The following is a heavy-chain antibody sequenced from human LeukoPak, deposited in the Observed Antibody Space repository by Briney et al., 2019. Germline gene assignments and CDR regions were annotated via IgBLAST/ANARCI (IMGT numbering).Heavy chain of an antibody. D-gene: IGHD3-3*01. Sequence: ASVKVSCKASGYTFTGYYMHWVRQALGQGLEWMGWINPNSGGTNYAQKFQGRVTMTRDTSISTAYMELSRLRSDDTAVYYCARDNDFWSGYYQTQYYFDYWGQGTLVTVSS. CDR3: ARDNDFWSGYYQTQYYFDY. CDR1: GYTFTGYY. CDR2: INPNSGGT. J-gene: IGHJ4*02. V-gene: IGHV1-2*02.